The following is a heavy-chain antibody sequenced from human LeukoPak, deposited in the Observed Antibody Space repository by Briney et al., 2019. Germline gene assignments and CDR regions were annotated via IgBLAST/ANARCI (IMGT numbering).Heavy chain of an antibody. V-gene: IGHV3-21*01. CDR3: ARDLGQQLFRWFDP. CDR2: ISSTSSQI. Sequence: GGSLRLSCAASGFTLSSYSMSWVRQAPGKGLEWVSCISSTSSQIYYADSVKGRFTISRDNARNSLYLEMNSLRAEDTAVYYCARDLGQQLFRWFDPWGQGTLVTVSS. D-gene: IGHD6-13*01. J-gene: IGHJ5*02. CDR1: GFTLSSYS.